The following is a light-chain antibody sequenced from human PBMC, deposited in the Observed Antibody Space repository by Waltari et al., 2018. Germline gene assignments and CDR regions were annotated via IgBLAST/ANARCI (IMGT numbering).Light chain of an antibody. CDR1: QSIGTS. CDR3: HQNYSPPPT. J-gene: IGKJ1*01. Sequence: DIQMPQSTSSLSAFVGDRVILTCRASQSIGTSLNWSQQNPGKAPKLLIYATSTLQSGVPSRFSGSGSGTDFTLTISSLQPEDFATYSCHQNYSPPPTFGQGTKVEIK. CDR2: ATS. V-gene: IGKV1-39*01.